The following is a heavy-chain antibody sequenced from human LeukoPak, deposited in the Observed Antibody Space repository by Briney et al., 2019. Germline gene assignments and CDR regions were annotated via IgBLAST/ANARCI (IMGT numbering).Heavy chain of an antibody. CDR2: ISYDGSNK. J-gene: IGHJ4*02. CDR1: GFTFSSYG. CDR3: AKDIAQGYTFGSIEQDY. D-gene: IGHD5-18*01. Sequence: GGSLRLSCEASGFTFSSYGMHWVRQAPGKGLEWVAVISYDGSNKYYADSVKGRFTISRGNSKDTLSLQMNSLRAEDTAVYYCAKDIAQGYTFGSIEQDYWGQGTLVTVSS. V-gene: IGHV3-30*18.